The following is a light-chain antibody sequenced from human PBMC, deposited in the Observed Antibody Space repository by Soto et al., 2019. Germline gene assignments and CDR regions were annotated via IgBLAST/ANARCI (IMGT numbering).Light chain of an antibody. J-gene: IGKJ1*01. CDR1: QSIGLA. CDR3: QQYHSYWT. V-gene: IGKV3-15*01. Sequence: EIVLTQSPATLSLSPGERATLSCRASQSIGLAIAWYQHKPGQAPRLLISGASTRAAGISDRFRGSGSGTEFTLTISSLQTDDFSTYYCQQYHSYWTFGQGTKVDI. CDR2: GAS.